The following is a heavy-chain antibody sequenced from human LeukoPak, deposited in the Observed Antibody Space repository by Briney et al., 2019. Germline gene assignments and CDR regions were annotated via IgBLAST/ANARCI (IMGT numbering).Heavy chain of an antibody. D-gene: IGHD3-3*01. Sequence: GGSLRLSCAASGFTFSSYEMNWVRQAPGKGLELVSYISSSGSTIYYADSVKGRFTISRDNAKNSLYLQMNSLRAEDTAVYYCARQRFLEWPWGQGTLVTVSS. CDR3: ARQRFLEWP. J-gene: IGHJ5*02. CDR1: GFTFSSYE. V-gene: IGHV3-48*03. CDR2: ISSSGSTI.